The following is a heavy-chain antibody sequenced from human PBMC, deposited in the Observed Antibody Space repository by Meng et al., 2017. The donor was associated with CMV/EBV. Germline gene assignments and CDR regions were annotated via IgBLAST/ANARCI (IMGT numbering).Heavy chain of an antibody. CDR1: GFTFGSYW. J-gene: IGHJ5*02. Sequence: GGSLRLSCAASGFTFGSYWMHWVRQAPGKGLVWVSRINSDGSSTSYADSVKGRFTISRDNAKNTLYLQMNSLRAEDTAVYYCARSIAARQRWFDPWGQGTLVTVSS. CDR3: ARSIAARQRWFDP. CDR2: INSDGSST. V-gene: IGHV3-74*01. D-gene: IGHD6-6*01.